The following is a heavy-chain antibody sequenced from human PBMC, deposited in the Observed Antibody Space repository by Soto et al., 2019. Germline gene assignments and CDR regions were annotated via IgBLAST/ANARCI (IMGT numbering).Heavy chain of an antibody. CDR1: GDSISTVDYF. V-gene: IGHV4-30-4*01. CDR2: IYKSATT. CDR3: ARGRYCLTGRCFPNWFDS. Sequence: SETLSLTCSVSGDSISTVDYFWAWIRQPPGQALEYIGYIYKSATTYYNPSFESRVAISLDTSKSQFSLNVTSVTAADTAVYFFARGRYCLTGRCFPNWFDSWGQGTLVTVSS. D-gene: IGHD2-15*01. J-gene: IGHJ5*01.